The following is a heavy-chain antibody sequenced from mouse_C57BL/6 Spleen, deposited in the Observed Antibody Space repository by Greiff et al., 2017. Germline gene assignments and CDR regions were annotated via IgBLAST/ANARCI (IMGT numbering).Heavy chain of an antibody. Sequence: EVQLKESGAELVRPGASVKLSCTASGFNIKDYYMHWVKQRPEQGLEWIGRIDPEDGDTEYAPKFQGKATMTADTSSNTAYLQLSSLTSEDTGVYYCTQIYYYGSSCGDAMDYWGQGTSVTGSS. CDR2: IDPEDGDT. V-gene: IGHV14-1*01. CDR1: GFNIKDYY. CDR3: TQIYYYGSSCGDAMDY. J-gene: IGHJ4*01. D-gene: IGHD1-1*01.